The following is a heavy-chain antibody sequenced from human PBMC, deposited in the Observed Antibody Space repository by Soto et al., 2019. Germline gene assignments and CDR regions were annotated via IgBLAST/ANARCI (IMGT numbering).Heavy chain of an antibody. J-gene: IGHJ6*02. CDR2: INPNSGGT. V-gene: IGHV1-2*04. Sequence: QVQLVQSGAEVKKPGASVKVSCKASGYTFTGYYMHWVRQAPGQGLEWMGWINPNSGGTNYAQKFQGWVTMTRDTSISTVYMEMSRMRSDDTAVYYCARTSLQQLLLGGDYYGMNVWGQGTTVTVSS. D-gene: IGHD4-4*01. CDR3: ARTSLQQLLLGGDYYGMNV. CDR1: GYTFTGYY.